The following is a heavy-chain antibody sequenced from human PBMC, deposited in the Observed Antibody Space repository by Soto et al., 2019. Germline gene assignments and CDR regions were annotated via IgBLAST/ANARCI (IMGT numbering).Heavy chain of an antibody. Sequence: EVQLMESGGDLVQPGGSLRLSCVASGFTFNTYWMSWVRQAPGKGLEWVANIKEDGSDKNYVDSVKGRFTISRDNAKNLLYLQMNSLGAGDTAMYYCARFTRGSSGDYWGQGTLVTVSS. CDR2: IKEDGSDK. J-gene: IGHJ4*02. CDR1: GFTFNTYW. V-gene: IGHV3-7*01. CDR3: ARFTRGSSGDY. D-gene: IGHD6-25*01.